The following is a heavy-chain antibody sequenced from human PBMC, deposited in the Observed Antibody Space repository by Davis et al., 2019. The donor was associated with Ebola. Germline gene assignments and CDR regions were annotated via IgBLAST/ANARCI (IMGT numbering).Heavy chain of an antibody. Sequence: GESLKISCAASGFTFSSYWMHWVRQAPGKGLVWVSRINSDGSSTSYADSVKGRFTISRDNAKNTLYLQMNSLRAEDTAVYYCARGGTLLHYGMDVWGKGTTVTVSS. V-gene: IGHV3-74*01. CDR1: GFTFSSYW. J-gene: IGHJ6*04. CDR3: ARGGTLLHYGMDV. CDR2: INSDGSST. D-gene: IGHD2-15*01.